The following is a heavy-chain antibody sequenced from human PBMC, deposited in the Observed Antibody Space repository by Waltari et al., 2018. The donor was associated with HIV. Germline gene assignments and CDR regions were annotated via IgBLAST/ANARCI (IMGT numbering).Heavy chain of an antibody. Sequence: QVQLQESGPGLVKPSGTLSLTCAVSSGSISSSNWWSWVRQPPGKGLVWFGEIYHSGTTNYNPSLKSRVTISVDKSNTQFSLKLSSWGAADTAVYYCARGGGYSSAWDYYYYAMDVWGQGTTVTVSS. CDR1: SGSISSSNW. CDR3: ARGGGYSSAWDYYYYAMDV. D-gene: IGHD6-19*01. V-gene: IGHV4-4*02. J-gene: IGHJ6*02. CDR2: IYHSGTT.